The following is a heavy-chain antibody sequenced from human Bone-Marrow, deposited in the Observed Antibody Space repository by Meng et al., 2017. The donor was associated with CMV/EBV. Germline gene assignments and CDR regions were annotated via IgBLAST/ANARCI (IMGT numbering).Heavy chain of an antibody. D-gene: IGHD3-10*01. Sequence: GESLKISCAASGFTFSSYWMHWVRQAPGKGLVWVSRINSDGSSTSYADSVKGRFTISRDNAKNTLYLQMNSLRAEDTAVYYCARDGGYYDYGMDVWGQGTTVTVSS. CDR1: GFTFSSYW. CDR2: INSDGSST. V-gene: IGHV3-74*01. J-gene: IGHJ6*02. CDR3: ARDGGYYDYGMDV.